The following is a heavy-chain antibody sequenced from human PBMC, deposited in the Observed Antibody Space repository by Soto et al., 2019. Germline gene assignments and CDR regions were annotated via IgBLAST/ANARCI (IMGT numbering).Heavy chain of an antibody. V-gene: IGHV1-69*01. CDR2: IIPIFGTA. D-gene: IGHD2-2*02. J-gene: IGHJ6*02. CDR1: GGTFSSYA. CDR3: ARGKGDCSSTSCYTKNYYYYYGMDV. Sequence: QVQLVQSGAEVKKPGSSVKVSCKASGGTFSSYAISWVRQAPGQGLEWMGGIIPIFGTANYAQKFQGRVTITADESTSTADMELSSLRSEDTAVYYCARGKGDCSSTSCYTKNYYYYYGMDVWGQGTTVTVSS.